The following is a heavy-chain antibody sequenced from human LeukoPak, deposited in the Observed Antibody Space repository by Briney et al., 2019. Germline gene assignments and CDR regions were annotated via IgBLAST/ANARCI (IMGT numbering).Heavy chain of an antibody. D-gene: IGHD3-22*01. Sequence: GGSLRLSCEAAGFSFSGFGMHWVRQAPGKGLEWVAFIRNDGSDKYYAGSVKGRITISRDNSKNTLYLQMNSLRAEDTAVYYCAISFTMIIRGWGQGTLVTVSS. J-gene: IGHJ4*02. CDR3: AISFTMIIRG. V-gene: IGHV3-30*02. CDR2: IRNDGSDK. CDR1: GFSFSGFG.